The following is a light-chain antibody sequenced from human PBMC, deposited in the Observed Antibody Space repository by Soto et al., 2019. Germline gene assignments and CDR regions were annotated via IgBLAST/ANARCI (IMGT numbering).Light chain of an antibody. V-gene: IGKV3-15*01. J-gene: IGKJ1*01. CDR1: QNVSSN. CDR3: QQYNTWPRT. CDR2: GAS. Sequence: EIVMTQSPATLSVSPGERATLSCRASQNVSSNLAWYQQKPGQAPRLLIYGASTRATGIPARFTASGSGTEFTLTISSLQSEDFAVYYCQQYNTWPRTFGQGTKVDIK.